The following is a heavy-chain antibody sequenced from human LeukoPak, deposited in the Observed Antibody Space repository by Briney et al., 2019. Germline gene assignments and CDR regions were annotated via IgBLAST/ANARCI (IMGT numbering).Heavy chain of an antibody. D-gene: IGHD3-16*01. J-gene: IGHJ4*02. CDR3: AKYIRDSGTYYLDY. V-gene: IGHV4-59*01. Sequence: SETLSLTCSVSGGSLSSYYWSWIRHLPGKGLEWIGYIYYTGTTNFNPSLRSRVTMSVDTSNNQFSLKLYSVTAADTAVYYCAKYIRDSGTYYLDYWGQGILVTVSS. CDR2: IYYTGTT. CDR1: GGSLSSYY.